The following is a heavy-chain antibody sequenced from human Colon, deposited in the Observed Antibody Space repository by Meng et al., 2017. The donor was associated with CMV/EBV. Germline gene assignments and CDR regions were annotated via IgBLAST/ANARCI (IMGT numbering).Heavy chain of an antibody. CDR2: ISYSGNT. CDR1: GGSVNSGSDY. V-gene: IGHV4-61*01. CDR3: ARETSGWSTGIDY. J-gene: IGHJ4*02. D-gene: IGHD6-19*01. Sequence: GSLRLSCNVSGGSVNSGSDYWTWILQPPGKGLEWIGYISYSGNTNYNPSLKSRLTIEMDTSRNQFSLKLTSVSAADTAMYYCARETSGWSTGIDYWGQGTLVTVSS.